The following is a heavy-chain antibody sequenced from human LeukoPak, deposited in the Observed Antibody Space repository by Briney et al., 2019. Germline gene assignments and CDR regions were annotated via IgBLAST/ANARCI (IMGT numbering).Heavy chain of an antibody. J-gene: IGHJ1*01. CDR3: ARASPFLLHLSSGPEYFQH. D-gene: IGHD6-19*01. CDR1: GVSISSGGYY. V-gene: IGHV4-31*03. CDR2: IYYSGST. Sequence: SETLSLTCTVSGVSISSGGYYWSWICQHPGKGLEWIGYIYYSGSTYYNPSLKSRVTISVDTSKNQFSLKLSSVTAADTAVYYCARASPFLLHLSSGPEYFQHWGQGTLVTVSS.